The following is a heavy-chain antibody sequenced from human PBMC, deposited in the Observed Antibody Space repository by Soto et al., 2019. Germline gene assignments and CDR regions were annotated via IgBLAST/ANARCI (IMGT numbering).Heavy chain of an antibody. CDR3: ARDLAVAARGRICFDP. CDR1: GFTFSSYS. D-gene: IGHD6-19*01. V-gene: IGHV3-21*01. CDR2: ISSSSSYI. Sequence: GGSLRLSCAASGFTFSSYSMNWVRQAPGKGLEWVSSISSSSSYIYYADSVKGRFTISRDNAKNSLYLQMNSLRAEDTAVYYCARDLAVAARGRICFDPWGQGTLVTVSS. J-gene: IGHJ5*02.